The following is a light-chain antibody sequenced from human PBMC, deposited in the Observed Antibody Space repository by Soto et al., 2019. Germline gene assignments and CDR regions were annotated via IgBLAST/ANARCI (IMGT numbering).Light chain of an antibody. CDR2: EVS. Sequence: QSALTQPASVSGSPGQSITISCTGTSSDVGGYNYVSWYQQHPGKAPKLMIYEVSNRPLGGSNRFSGSKSGNTASLTISGLPAEDEADYYCSSYTRSSIDYVFGTGTKLTVL. V-gene: IGLV2-14*01. CDR3: SSYTRSSIDYV. CDR1: SSDVGGYNY. J-gene: IGLJ1*01.